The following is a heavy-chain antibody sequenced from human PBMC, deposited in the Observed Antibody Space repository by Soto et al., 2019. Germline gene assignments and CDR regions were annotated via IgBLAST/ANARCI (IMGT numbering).Heavy chain of an antibody. D-gene: IGHD6-19*01. V-gene: IGHV1-69*06. CDR3: ATSRVRSGPIRFED. CDR1: GGLISKYS. CDR2: VLPISGST. J-gene: IGHJ4*01. Sequence: QVQLVQSGAEVRKPGSSVKVSCKTSGGLISKYSFNWVRQAPGQGLEWMGGVLPISGSTDYAQKFQGRLKITADRSTSTVYMELSRLRSDDTANYYCATSRVRSGPIRFEDGGQGMLISVSS.